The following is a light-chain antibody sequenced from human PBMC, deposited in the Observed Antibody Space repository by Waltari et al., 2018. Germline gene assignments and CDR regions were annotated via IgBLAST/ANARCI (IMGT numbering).Light chain of an antibody. V-gene: IGLV2-14*01. J-gene: IGLJ2*01. CDR2: DVS. CDR1: SSDSVVYNY. CDR3: SSYTSSSTVV. Sequence: QSALTQPASVSGSPGQSITISCPGTSSDSVVYNYVSWYQQHPGKAPKLMIHDVSKWPSGVSNRFSGSKSGNTDSLTISGLQAEDEADYYCSSYTSSSTVVFGGGTKLTVL.